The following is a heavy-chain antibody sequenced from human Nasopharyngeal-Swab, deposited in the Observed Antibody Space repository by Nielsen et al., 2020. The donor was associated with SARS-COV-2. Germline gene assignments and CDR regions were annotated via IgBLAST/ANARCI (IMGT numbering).Heavy chain of an antibody. CDR1: GGSISGYY. CDR2: LKHSGST. V-gene: IGHV4-34*01. CDR3: SRGGGRCCYDSSGYQDAFDI. Sequence: ETLSLTCAVDGGSISGYYWSWIRQPSGQGLEGIGELKHSGSTNYNPSLKSRVTISVHTSKNLCSLKLSPVTAPDTALYYCSRGGGRCCYDSSGYQDAFDIWGQGTMVTVSS. D-gene: IGHD3-22*01. J-gene: IGHJ3*02.